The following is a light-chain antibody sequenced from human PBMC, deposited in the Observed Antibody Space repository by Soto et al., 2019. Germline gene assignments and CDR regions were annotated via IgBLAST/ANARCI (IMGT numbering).Light chain of an antibody. CDR2: GAS. J-gene: IGKJ5*01. CDR1: QSVSSSY. V-gene: IGKV3-20*01. CDR3: QQYGSSPLT. Sequence: EIVVTQSPGTLSLSPGERATLSCRASQSVSSSYLAWYKQKPGQAPRLLIYGASSRATGIPDRFSGSGSGTDFTLNISRLEPEDFAVYYCQQYGSSPLTFGQGTRLEIK.